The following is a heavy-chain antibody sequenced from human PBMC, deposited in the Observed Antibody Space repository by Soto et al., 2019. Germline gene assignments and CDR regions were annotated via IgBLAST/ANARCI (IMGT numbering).Heavy chain of an antibody. CDR3: ARAAKVSGSSQTRPDF. CDR2: ISQSGNT. Sequence: SETLSLTCSIYSGSFSGYYWSWIRQPPGKGLEWIGEISQSGNTNYSPSLKSRVPISIDTSKKQFSLNLASVSAADTAVYYCARAAKVSGSSQTRPDFWGQGTLVTVSS. J-gene: IGHJ4*02. D-gene: IGHD6-6*01. V-gene: IGHV4-34*01. CDR1: SGSFSGYY.